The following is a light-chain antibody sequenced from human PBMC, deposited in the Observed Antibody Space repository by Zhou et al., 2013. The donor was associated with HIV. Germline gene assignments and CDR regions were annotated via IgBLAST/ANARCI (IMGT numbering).Light chain of an antibody. Sequence: VVMTQSPATLSLSPGERATLSCRASQSVVGNLAWYQQKPGQAPRLLIYGASTRATGIPARFSGSGSGTEFTLTISSMQSEDFAVYYCQQYNNWPLTFGGGTKVEIK. CDR3: QQYNNWPLT. CDR2: GAS. J-gene: IGKJ4*01. V-gene: IGKV3-15*01. CDR1: QSVVGN.